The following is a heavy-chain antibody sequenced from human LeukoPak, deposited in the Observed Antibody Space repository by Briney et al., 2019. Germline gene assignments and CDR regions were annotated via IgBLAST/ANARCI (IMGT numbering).Heavy chain of an antibody. J-gene: IGHJ4*02. V-gene: IGHV3-30*02. CDR3: AKHQAIVGVPAAMGY. D-gene: IGHD2-2*01. CDR2: IRYDGSNK. CDR1: GFTFSSYG. Sequence: GGSLRLSCTACGFTFSSYGTHWVRQAPGKGLEWMAFIRYDGSNKYYADSVKGRFTISRDNSKNTLYLQMNSLRAEDTAVYYCAKHQAIVGVPAAMGYWGQRTLVTVSS.